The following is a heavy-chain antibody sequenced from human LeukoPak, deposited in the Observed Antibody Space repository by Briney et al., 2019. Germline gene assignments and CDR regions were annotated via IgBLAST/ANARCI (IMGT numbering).Heavy chain of an antibody. D-gene: IGHD3-10*01. CDR2: INESGST. Sequence: PSETLSLTCAVYGESFSGYYWSWIRQPPGKALEWIGQINESGSTNYNPSLKSRVTISVDTSKNQFSLTLNSVTAADTAVYYCARPGWFGEPYNGYYFDYWGQGTLGTVSS. CDR3: ARPGWFGEPYNGYYFDY. CDR1: GESFSGYY. J-gene: IGHJ4*02. V-gene: IGHV4-34*01.